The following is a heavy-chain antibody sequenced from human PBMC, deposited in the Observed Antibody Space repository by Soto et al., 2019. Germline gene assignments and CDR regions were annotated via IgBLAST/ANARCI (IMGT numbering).Heavy chain of an antibody. J-gene: IGHJ3*02. CDR2: ILVGGSP. CDR1: GFICSSYD. D-gene: IGHD1-1*01. V-gene: IGHV3-23*01. Sequence: PGGSLRLSCAVSGFICSSYDMSWVHQAPGKGLEWVSTILVGGSPHYEDSVKGRFTISRDTSKNTVYLQMNSLTAGDTAVYYCAKATATSGGAFEIYGQGAMVTVSS. CDR3: AKATATSGGAFEI.